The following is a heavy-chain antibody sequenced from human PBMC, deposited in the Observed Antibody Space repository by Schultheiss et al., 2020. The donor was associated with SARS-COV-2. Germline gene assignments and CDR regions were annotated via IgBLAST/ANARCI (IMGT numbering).Heavy chain of an antibody. CDR3: ARVGTYGEQYYYYYGMDV. D-gene: IGHD4-17*01. J-gene: IGHJ6*02. V-gene: IGHV1-58*01. CDR1: GFTFTSSA. Sequence: SVKVSCKASGFTFTSSAVQWVRQARGQRLEWIGWIVVGSGNTNYAQKFQGRVTITADESTSTAYMELSSLRSEDTAVYYCARVGTYGEQYYYYYGMDVWGQGTTVTVSS. CDR2: IVVGSGNT.